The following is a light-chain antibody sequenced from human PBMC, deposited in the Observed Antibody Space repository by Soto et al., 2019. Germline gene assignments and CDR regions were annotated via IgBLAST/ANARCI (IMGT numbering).Light chain of an antibody. J-gene: IGKJ4*01. CDR2: DAY. CDR3: HQRGDWPLT. V-gene: IGKV3D-20*02. CDR1: QSVSSNF. Sequence: EIVMTQSPATLSLSPWERATLSCRASQSVSSNFLAWYQQKPGQAPRLLIYDAYNRATGIPARFSGSGSGTDFTLTISSVEPEDFAVYYCHQRGDWPLTFGGGTKVDIK.